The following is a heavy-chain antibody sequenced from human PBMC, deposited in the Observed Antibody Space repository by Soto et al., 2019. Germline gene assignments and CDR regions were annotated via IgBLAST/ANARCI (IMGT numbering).Heavy chain of an antibody. Sequence: SVKVSCKASGGTFSSYAISWVRQAPGQGLEWMGGIIPIFGTANYAQKFQGRVTITADESTSTAYMELSSLRSEDTAVYYCAGLGYSYGYGMDVWGQGTTVTVSS. D-gene: IGHD5-18*01. CDR1: GGTFSSYA. CDR2: IIPIFGTA. J-gene: IGHJ6*02. V-gene: IGHV1-69*13. CDR3: AGLGYSYGYGMDV.